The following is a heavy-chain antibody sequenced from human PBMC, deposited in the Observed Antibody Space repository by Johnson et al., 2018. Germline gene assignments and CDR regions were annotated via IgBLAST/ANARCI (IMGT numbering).Heavy chain of an antibody. Sequence: EVQLVESGGGVVQPGRSLRLSCAASGFTFDDYAMHWVRQAPGKGLEWVSGISWNSGSIGYADSVKGRFTISRDNAKNSLYLQMNSLRAEDTALYYCAKLDGSGSTDYYYGMDVWGQGTTVTVSS. J-gene: IGHJ6*02. CDR2: ISWNSGSI. CDR3: AKLDGSGSTDYYYGMDV. V-gene: IGHV3-9*01. D-gene: IGHD3-10*01. CDR1: GFTFDDYA.